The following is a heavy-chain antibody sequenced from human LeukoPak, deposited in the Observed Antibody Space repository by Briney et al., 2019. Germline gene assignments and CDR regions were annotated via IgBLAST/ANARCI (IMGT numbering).Heavy chain of an antibody. CDR3: ARHMRCSGGSCYPRNTHYYGMDV. D-gene: IGHD2-15*01. V-gene: IGHV4-59*08. J-gene: IGHJ6*02. Sequence: NYNPSLKSRVTISVDTSKNQFSLKLSSVTAADTAVYYCARHMRCSGGSCYPRNTHYYGMDVWGQGTTVTVSS.